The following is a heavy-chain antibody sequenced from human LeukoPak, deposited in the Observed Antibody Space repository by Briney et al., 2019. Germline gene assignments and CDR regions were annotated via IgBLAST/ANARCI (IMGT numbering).Heavy chain of an antibody. CDR1: GFTLSSHW. J-gene: IGHJ4*02. CDR2: IKGDGSEQ. Sequence: GGSLRLSCAASGFTLSSHWMTWVRQAPGKGLECVANIKGDGSEQYYVDSVRGRFTISRDNAQNSLYVQMGSLRAEDTAVYYCVRIAASGRGFDYWGQGTLVTVSS. D-gene: IGHD6-13*01. CDR3: VRIAASGRGFDY. V-gene: IGHV3-7*01.